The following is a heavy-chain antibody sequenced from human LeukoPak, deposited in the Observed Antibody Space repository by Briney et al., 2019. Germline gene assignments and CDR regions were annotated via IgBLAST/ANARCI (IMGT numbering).Heavy chain of an antibody. V-gene: IGHV4-4*02. D-gene: IGHD1-26*01. Sequence: SETLSLTCGVSGGSITSTNWWSWVRQPPGQGLEWIGEISLTGRTNYNPSLIGRVIMSLDESRNQLSLTLASVTAADTAMYYCTRESGPYCPFGYWGQGTLVVVPS. CDR2: ISLTGRT. J-gene: IGHJ4*02. CDR3: TRESGPYCPFGY. CDR1: GGSITSTNW.